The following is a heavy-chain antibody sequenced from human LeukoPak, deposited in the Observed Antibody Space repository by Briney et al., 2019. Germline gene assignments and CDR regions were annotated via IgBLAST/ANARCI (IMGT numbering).Heavy chain of an antibody. J-gene: IGHJ4*02. V-gene: IGHV3-7*04. Sequence: PGGSLRLSCAASGFTFSSYWMSWVRQAPGKGLEWVANIKQDGSEKYYVDSVKGRFTISRDIAKNSLFLQMNSLRAEDTAVYYCVGAGYYFDYWGQGTLATVSS. CDR1: GFTFSSYW. D-gene: IGHD3-9*01. CDR3: VGAGYYFDY. CDR2: IKQDGSEK.